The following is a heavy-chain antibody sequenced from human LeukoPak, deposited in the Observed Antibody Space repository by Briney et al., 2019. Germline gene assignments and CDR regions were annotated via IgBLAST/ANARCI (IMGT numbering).Heavy chain of an antibody. Sequence: SVKVSCKASGFTFTSSAVQWVRQARGQRLEWIGWIVVGSGNTNYAQKFQERVTITRDMSTSTAYMELSSLRSEDTAVYYCARRRGSSSWFDGFDPWGQGTLVTVSS. CDR1: GFTFTSSA. J-gene: IGHJ5*02. D-gene: IGHD6-13*01. CDR3: ARRRGSSSWFDGFDP. CDR2: IVVGSGNT. V-gene: IGHV1-58*01.